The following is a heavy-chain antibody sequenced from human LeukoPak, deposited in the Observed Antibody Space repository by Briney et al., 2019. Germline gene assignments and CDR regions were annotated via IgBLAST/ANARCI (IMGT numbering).Heavy chain of an antibody. Sequence: GGSLRLSCAASGFTFSSYGMHWVRQAPGKGLEWVAVISYDGSNKYYADSVKGRFTISRDNSKNTLYLQMNSLRAEDTAVYYCARSHPFGLDDYSNYGFDYWGQGTLVTVSS. CDR1: GFTFSSYG. V-gene: IGHV3-30*03. J-gene: IGHJ4*02. CDR3: ARSHPFGLDDYSNYGFDY. D-gene: IGHD4-11*01. CDR2: ISYDGSNK.